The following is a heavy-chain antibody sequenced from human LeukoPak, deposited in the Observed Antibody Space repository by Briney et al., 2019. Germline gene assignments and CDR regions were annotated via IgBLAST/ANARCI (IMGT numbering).Heavy chain of an antibody. CDR3: AREEYSSDWYGHDS. CDR2: ISHSGRT. Sequence: SETLSLTCAVSGGSISSDNWWTWVRQSPGKGLEWIGEISHSGRTNYTPSLESRVTMSVDKSKNQFSLKLSSVTAADTAFYYCAREEYSSDWYGHDSWGQGTLVSVSS. CDR1: GGSISSDNW. V-gene: IGHV4-4*02. J-gene: IGHJ4*02. D-gene: IGHD6-13*01.